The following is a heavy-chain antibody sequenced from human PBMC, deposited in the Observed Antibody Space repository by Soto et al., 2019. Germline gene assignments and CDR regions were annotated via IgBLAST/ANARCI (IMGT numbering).Heavy chain of an antibody. J-gene: IGHJ6*02. CDR1: GFTFSSCT. Sequence: EVHLVESGGGLVKPGGSLRLSCAVSGFTFSSCTXNXXXXXXXKGLEWLSYISPSTSHIYYTDSVKGRFTISRDNXXXXXXXXXXXXXAXDTAXXYXXXXXXGACHRNYGMDVWGQGTTVTVSS. D-gene: IGHD2-21*02. CDR3: XXXXXGACHRNYGMDV. CDR2: ISPSTSHI. V-gene: IGHV3-21*01.